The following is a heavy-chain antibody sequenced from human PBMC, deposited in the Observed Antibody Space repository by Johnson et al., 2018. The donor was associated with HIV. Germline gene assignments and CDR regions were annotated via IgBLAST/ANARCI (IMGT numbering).Heavy chain of an antibody. J-gene: IGHJ3*02. Sequence: QAQLVESGGGVVQPGGSLRLSCAASGFTFSNYGMHWVRQAPGKGLEWVAFIRYDGSNKYYADSVKGRFTNSRDNSTNTLYLQRNSLRAEDTAVYYCAKESMGAFDIWGQGTMVTVSS. CDR3: AKESMGAFDI. V-gene: IGHV3-30*02. CDR1: GFTFSNYG. D-gene: IGHD2-8*01. CDR2: IRYDGSNK.